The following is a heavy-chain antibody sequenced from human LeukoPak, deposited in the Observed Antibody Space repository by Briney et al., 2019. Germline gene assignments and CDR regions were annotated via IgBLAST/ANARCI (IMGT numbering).Heavy chain of an antibody. CDR1: GFTFTNYD. Sequence: PGGSLRLSCAASGFTFTNYDMTWVRQAPGKGLEWVSGISNIGSRTYYADSVKGRFTISRDNSKHTLYLEMNSLRADGPAVYFWSKDATRTSGWYYFDYWGQGTLVSVSS. J-gene: IGHJ4*02. CDR2: ISNIGSRT. D-gene: IGHD6-19*01. V-gene: IGHV3-23*01. CDR3: SKDATRTSGWYYFDY.